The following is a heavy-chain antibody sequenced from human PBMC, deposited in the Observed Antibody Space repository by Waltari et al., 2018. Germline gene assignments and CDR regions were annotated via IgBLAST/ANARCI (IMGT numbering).Heavy chain of an antibody. Sequence: QVQLQESGPGLVKPSATLSLTCAVSGYSISSGYYWGWIRQPPGKGLEWIGSIYHSGSTYYNPSLKSRVTISVDTSKNQFSLKLSSVTAADTAVYYCARRAIAVAGGGGMDVWGQGTTVTVSS. D-gene: IGHD6-19*01. V-gene: IGHV4-38-2*01. CDR2: IYHSGST. CDR1: GYSISSGYY. CDR3: ARRAIAVAGGGGMDV. J-gene: IGHJ6*02.